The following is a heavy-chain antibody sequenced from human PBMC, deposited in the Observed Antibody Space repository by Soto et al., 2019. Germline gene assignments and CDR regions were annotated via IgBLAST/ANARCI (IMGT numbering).Heavy chain of an antibody. CDR3: ARGARYDNYYNDWFDP. J-gene: IGHJ5*02. CDR1: GFTFSDYY. CDR2: ISTGGDTI. V-gene: IGHV3-11*01. Sequence: GGSLRLSCAASGFTFSDYYMGWIRQAPGKGLEWLSYISTGGDTIYHADSVKGRFTVSRDNAQNTLFLQMNTLRAEDTAVYYCARGARYDNYYNDWFDPWGQGTLVTVSS. D-gene: IGHD1-26*01.